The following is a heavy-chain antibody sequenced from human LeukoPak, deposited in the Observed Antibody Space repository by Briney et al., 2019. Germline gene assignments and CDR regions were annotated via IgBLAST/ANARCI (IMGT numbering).Heavy chain of an antibody. D-gene: IGHD2-2*01. CDR2: ISASGTGT. Sequence: GGSLRLSCAASGFTVSSNYMSWARQAPGKGLEWISYISASGTGTHYADSVKGLFTVSRDNAKNSVYLQVNIPRAEDTAVHYCAREEYYHLNTGSHDAFDLWGQGTMVTVSS. CDR3: AREEYYHLNTGSHDAFDL. V-gene: IGHV3-11*06. J-gene: IGHJ3*01. CDR1: GFTVSSNY.